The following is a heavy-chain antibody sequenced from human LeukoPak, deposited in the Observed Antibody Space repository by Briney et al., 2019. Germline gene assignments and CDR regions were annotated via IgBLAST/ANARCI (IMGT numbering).Heavy chain of an antibody. V-gene: IGHV1-2*02. Sequence: ASVKVSCKASAYTFTSYNINWVRQAPGQGLEWMGWINPNSGGTNYAQKFQGRVTMTRDTSISTAYMELSRLRSDDTAVYYCARDGYSGYDLGYWGQGTLVTVSS. CDR1: AYTFTSYN. D-gene: IGHD5-12*01. CDR3: ARDGYSGYDLGY. CDR2: INPNSGGT. J-gene: IGHJ4*02.